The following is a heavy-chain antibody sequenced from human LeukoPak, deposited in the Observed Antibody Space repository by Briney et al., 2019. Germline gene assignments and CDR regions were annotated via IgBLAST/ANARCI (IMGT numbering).Heavy chain of an antibody. CDR1: GYTFTNNY. CDR2: IYPRDGST. J-gene: IGHJ4*02. CDR3: ARGGSGNLPYYFDY. Sequence: ASVKVSCKASGYTFTNNYLHWVRQAPGQGLEWMGMIYPRDGSTSYAQNFQGRVTVTRDTSTTTAYMELSSLTSEDTAVFYCARGGSGNLPYYFDYWGQGTLVTVSS. V-gene: IGHV1-46*01. D-gene: IGHD1-1*01.